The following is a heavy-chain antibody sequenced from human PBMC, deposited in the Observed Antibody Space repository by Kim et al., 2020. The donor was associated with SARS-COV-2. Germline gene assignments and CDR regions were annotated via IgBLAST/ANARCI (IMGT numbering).Heavy chain of an antibody. CDR1: GFTFSNAW. V-gene: IGHV3-15*01. D-gene: IGHD3-10*02. CDR3: TTESVRYGLAFYY. CDR2: IKSKTDGGTT. Sequence: GGSLRLSCAASGFTFSNAWMSWVRQAPGKGLEWVGRIKSKTDGGTTDYAAPVKGRFTISRDDSKNTLYLQMNSLKTEDTAVYYCTTESVRYGLAFYYWGQGTLVTVSS. J-gene: IGHJ4*02.